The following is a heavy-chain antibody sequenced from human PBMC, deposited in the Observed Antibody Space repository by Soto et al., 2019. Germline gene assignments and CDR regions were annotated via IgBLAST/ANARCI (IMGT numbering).Heavy chain of an antibody. CDR3: ARGGLDHAFDI. Sequence: EVQLEESGGGLVQPGGSLRLSCAASEFSFSRYWMHWVRQAPGKGLVWVSRVDSDGSDKIYADSVKGRFTISRDNAKNTLYLQLTGLRDEDTAVYYCARGGLDHAFDIWGQGTMVTVSS. CDR1: EFSFSRYW. V-gene: IGHV3-74*01. CDR2: VDSDGSDK. D-gene: IGHD3-16*01. J-gene: IGHJ3*02.